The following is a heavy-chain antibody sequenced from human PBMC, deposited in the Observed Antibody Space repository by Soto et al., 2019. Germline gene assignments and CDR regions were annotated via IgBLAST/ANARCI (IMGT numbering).Heavy chain of an antibody. CDR3: ARRPTTFSLPGEGS. J-gene: IGHJ5*02. CDR2: IYYSGST. Sequence: SETLSLTCTVSGGSISSNNYYWGWIRQPPGKGLEWIGTIYYSGSTYYNPSLKSRVTISVDTSKNQFSLKLSSVTAADTAVYYCARRPTTFSLPGEGSWGQGTLVTVSS. D-gene: IGHD2-2*01. CDR1: GGSISSNNYY. V-gene: IGHV4-39*01.